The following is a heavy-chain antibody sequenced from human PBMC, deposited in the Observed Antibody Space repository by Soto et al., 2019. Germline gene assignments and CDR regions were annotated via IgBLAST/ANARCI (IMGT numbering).Heavy chain of an antibody. Sequence: EVQLLESGGGLVQPGGSLRLSCAASGFTFSSYAMSWVRQAPGKGLEWVSAISGSGGSTYYADSVKGRFTISRDNSKNTLYLQMNSLRAEDTAVYYCAKSYYYDSSGYFNDTYFDYWGQGTLVTVSS. D-gene: IGHD3-22*01. V-gene: IGHV3-23*01. J-gene: IGHJ4*02. CDR1: GFTFSSYA. CDR3: AKSYYYDSSGYFNDTYFDY. CDR2: ISGSGGST.